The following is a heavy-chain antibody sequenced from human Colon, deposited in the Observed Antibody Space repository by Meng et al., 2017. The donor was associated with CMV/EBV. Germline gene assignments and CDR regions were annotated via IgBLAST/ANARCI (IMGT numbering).Heavy chain of an antibody. CDR1: GFTFSTYA. CDR3: AKDLVREIVPAALALDV. D-gene: IGHD2-2*01. CDR2: ISGSGGTR. V-gene: IGHV3-23*01. J-gene: IGHJ6*02. Sequence: GESLKISCAASGFTFSTYAMTWVRQAPGKGLEWVSSISGSGGTRDYADSVKGRFTMSRDNSENTVYLQMNSLRDDDTALYYCAKDLVREIVPAALALDVWGQGTTVTVSS.